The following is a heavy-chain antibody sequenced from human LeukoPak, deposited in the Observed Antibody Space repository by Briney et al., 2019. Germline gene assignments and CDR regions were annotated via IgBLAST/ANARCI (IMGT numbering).Heavy chain of an antibody. Sequence: SETLSLTCTVSGGSISSYYWSWIRQPPGKGLEWIGYIYYSGSTNYNPSLKSRVTISVDTSKNQFSLKLSSVTAADTAVYYCARSDYYDSSGPRWFDPWGQGTLVTVSS. CDR3: ARSDYYDSSGPRWFDP. V-gene: IGHV4-59*01. D-gene: IGHD3-22*01. CDR1: GGSISSYY. J-gene: IGHJ5*02. CDR2: IYYSGST.